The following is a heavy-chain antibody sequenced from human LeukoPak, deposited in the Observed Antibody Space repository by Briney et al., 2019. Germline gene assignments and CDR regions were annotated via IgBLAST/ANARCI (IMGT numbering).Heavy chain of an antibody. J-gene: IGHJ6*02. CDR1: GFTVSGNY. Sequence: GSLRLSCVASGFTVSGNYMSWVRQAPGKGLEWVSLLYSGGSTYYADSVKGRFSISRDNSKNTLYLQMNSLRAEDTAVYYCASRDKGYYYGMDVWGQGTTVTVSS. CDR3: ASRDKGYYYGMDV. D-gene: IGHD5-24*01. CDR2: LYSGGST. V-gene: IGHV3-66*01.